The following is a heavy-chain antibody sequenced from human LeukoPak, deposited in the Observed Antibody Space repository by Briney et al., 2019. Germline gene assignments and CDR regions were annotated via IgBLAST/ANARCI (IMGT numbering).Heavy chain of an antibody. CDR2: ISGSSTYI. Sequence: PGGSLRLSCAASGFTFSSYNMNWVRQAPGKGLEWVSSISGSSTYIYYADSVRGRSTISRDNAKNSLFLHMNSLRAEDTAVYYCAREVGATDDYWGQGTLVTVSS. CDR1: GFTFSSYN. D-gene: IGHD1-26*01. V-gene: IGHV3-21*01. CDR3: AREVGATDDY. J-gene: IGHJ4*02.